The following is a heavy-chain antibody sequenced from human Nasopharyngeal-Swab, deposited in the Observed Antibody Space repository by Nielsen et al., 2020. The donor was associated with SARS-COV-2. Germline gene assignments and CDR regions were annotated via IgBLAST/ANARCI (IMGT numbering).Heavy chain of an antibody. CDR2: INHSGST. D-gene: IGHD2-2*01. V-gene: IGHV4-34*01. CDR1: GGSFSGYY. CDR3: ARGRCSSTSCRGCSGGSCYYGMDV. J-gene: IGHJ6*02. Sequence: ETLSLTCAVYGGSFSGYYWSWIRQPPGKGLEWIGEINHSGSTNYNPSLKSRVTISVDTSKNQFSLKLSSVTAADTAVYYCARGRCSSTSCRGCSGGSCYYGMDVWGQGTTVTVSS.